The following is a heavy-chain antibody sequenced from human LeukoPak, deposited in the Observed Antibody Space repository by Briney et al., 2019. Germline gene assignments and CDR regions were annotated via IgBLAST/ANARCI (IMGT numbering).Heavy chain of an antibody. CDR3: AKDRRSTAMVMLLWDY. CDR2: ISGSGGST. V-gene: IGHV3-23*01. J-gene: IGHJ4*02. CDR1: GFTFSSYA. Sequence: PGGSLRLSGAASGFTFSSYAMSWVRQAPGKGREWVSAISGSGGSTYYADSGKGRFTISRDNSKNTLYLQMNSLRAEDTAAYYCAKDRRSTAMVMLLWDYWGQGTLVTVSS. D-gene: IGHD5-18*01.